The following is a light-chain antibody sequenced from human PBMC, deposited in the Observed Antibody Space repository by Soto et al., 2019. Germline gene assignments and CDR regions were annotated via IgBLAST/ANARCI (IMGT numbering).Light chain of an antibody. Sequence: DIQLTQSPSFLSASVGDRVTITCRASQGISSYLAWYQQKPGKAPKLLIYAASTLQSGIPSWFSGSGSGTAFTLTISSLQPEDFATYYWQQHNSYPLTFGGGTKVEIK. CDR1: QGISSY. CDR3: QQHNSYPLT. CDR2: AAS. V-gene: IGKV1-9*01. J-gene: IGKJ4*01.